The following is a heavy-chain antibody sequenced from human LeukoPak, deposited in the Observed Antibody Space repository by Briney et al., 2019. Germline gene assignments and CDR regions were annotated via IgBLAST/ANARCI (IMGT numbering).Heavy chain of an antibody. CDR2: IRSKAYRGTT. CDR3: ARGPIQLWIHNAMDV. Sequence: GGSLRLSCTGSGFTFGDHAMSWVRQAPGKGLEWVGFIRSKAYRGTTEYAASVKGRFTISRDDSASIAYLQMDSLKTEDTAVYYCARGPIQLWIHNAMDVWGQGTTVTVSS. V-gene: IGHV3-49*04. CDR1: GFTFGDHA. D-gene: IGHD1-1*01. J-gene: IGHJ6*02.